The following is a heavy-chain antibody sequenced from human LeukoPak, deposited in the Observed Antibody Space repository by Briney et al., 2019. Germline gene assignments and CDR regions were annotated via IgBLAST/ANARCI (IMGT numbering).Heavy chain of an antibody. D-gene: IGHD3-22*01. CDR1: GFTFSDYY. CDR3: ARARYDSSGYYPNCCFDY. CDR2: ISSSGGTI. V-gene: IGHV3-11*01. Sequence: GGSLRLSCAASGFTFSDYYMSWIRQAPGKGLEWVSYISSSGGTIYYGDSVKGRFTISRDNAKNSLYLQMNSLRAEDTAVYYCARARYDSSGYYPNCCFDYWGQGTLVTVSS. J-gene: IGHJ4*02.